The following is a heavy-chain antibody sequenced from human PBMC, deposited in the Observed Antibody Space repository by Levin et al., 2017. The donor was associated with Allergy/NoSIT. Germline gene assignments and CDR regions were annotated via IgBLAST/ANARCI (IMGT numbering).Heavy chain of an antibody. CDR1: GFTFSTYA. J-gene: IGHJ4*02. V-gene: IGHV3-33*01. Sequence: PGGSLRLSCAASGFTFSTYAMHWVRQAPGKGLEWVAVKWYDGTNKYYADSVKGRFTISRDNSKNTLYLQMNSLRAEDTAVYYCAREKSDYCSGGSCYPYYFDYWGQGTLVTVSS. CDR2: KWYDGTNK. CDR3: AREKSDYCSGGSCYPYYFDY. D-gene: IGHD2-15*01.